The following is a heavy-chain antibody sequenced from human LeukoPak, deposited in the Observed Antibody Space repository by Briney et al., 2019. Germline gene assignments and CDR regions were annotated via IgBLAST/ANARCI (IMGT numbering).Heavy chain of an antibody. V-gene: IGHV1-2*02. J-gene: IGHJ4*02. Sequence: ASVKVSCKASGYTFTGYYIHWLRQAPGQGLEWMGWINPNSGGTNYAQKFQGRVTMTRDTSISTAYMELSKLRSDDTAVYYCARDAGGGIAAAGHFDCWGQGTLVTVSS. CDR1: GYTFTGYY. D-gene: IGHD6-13*01. CDR3: ARDAGGGIAAAGHFDC. CDR2: INPNSGGT.